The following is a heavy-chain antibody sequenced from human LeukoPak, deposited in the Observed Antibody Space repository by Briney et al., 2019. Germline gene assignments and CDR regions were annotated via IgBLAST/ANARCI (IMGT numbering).Heavy chain of an antibody. CDR3: AKDVYYYDNSGSFDY. V-gene: IGHV3-30-3*02. CDR1: GFTFSSYA. Sequence: GGSLRLSCAASGFTFSSYAMHWVRQAPGKGLEWVAVISYDGSNKYYADSVKGRFTISRDNSKNTLYLQMNSLRAEDTAVYYCAKDVYYYDNSGSFDYWGQGTLVTVSS. D-gene: IGHD3-22*01. J-gene: IGHJ4*02. CDR2: ISYDGSNK.